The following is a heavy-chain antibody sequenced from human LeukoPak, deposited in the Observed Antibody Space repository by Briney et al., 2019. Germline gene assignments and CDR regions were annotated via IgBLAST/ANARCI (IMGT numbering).Heavy chain of an antibody. J-gene: IGHJ4*02. V-gene: IGHV1-2*02. CDR3: ARGASQWLVASNFDY. CDR2: INPNSGGT. Sequence: PGASVKVSCKASGYTFTGYYMHWVRQAPGQGLEWMGWINPNSGGTNYAQKFQGRVTMTRDTSISTAYMELSRLRSDDTAVYYCARGASQWLVASNFDYWGQGTLVTVSS. CDR1: GYTFTGYY. D-gene: IGHD6-19*01.